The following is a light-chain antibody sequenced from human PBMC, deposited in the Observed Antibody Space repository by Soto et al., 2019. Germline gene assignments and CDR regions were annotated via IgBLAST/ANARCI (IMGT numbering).Light chain of an antibody. J-gene: IGLJ2*01. Sequence: SYVLTQPPSVSVAPGQTATLTCGGDKIGTKGVHWYQQKPGQAPVVVVYDDSDRPSGIPERFSGSGSGNTATLTITGVEAGDEADYYCQVWDRTATVVFGGGTKLTVL. V-gene: IGLV3-21*02. CDR1: KIGTKG. CDR3: QVWDRTATVV. CDR2: DDS.